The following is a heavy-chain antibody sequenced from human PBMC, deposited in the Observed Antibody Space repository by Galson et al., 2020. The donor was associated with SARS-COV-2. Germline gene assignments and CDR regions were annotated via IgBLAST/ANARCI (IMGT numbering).Heavy chain of an antibody. CDR1: GFSLTTSGVG. Sequence: ESGPTLVKPTQTLTLTCTFSGFSLTTSGVGVGWIRQPPGKALEWLALIYWNVDKRYSPSLKSRLTITKDTSKNQVVLTMTNMDPVDTATYFCAHSAPSSLTIFGVVIVKDYFDYWGQGTLVTVSS. J-gene: IGHJ4*02. CDR2: IYWNVDK. V-gene: IGHV2-5*01. D-gene: IGHD3-3*01. CDR3: AHSAPSSLTIFGVVIVKDYFDY.